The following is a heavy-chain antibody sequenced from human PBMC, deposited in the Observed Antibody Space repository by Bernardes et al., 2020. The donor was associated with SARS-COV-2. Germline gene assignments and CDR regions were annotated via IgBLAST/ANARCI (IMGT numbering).Heavy chain of an antibody. CDR3: AKDRYYDFWSGYSVNFDY. CDR2: ISGSGGST. J-gene: IGHJ4*02. CDR1: GFTFSSYA. V-gene: IGHV3-23*01. Sequence: GGSLRLSCAASGFTFSSYAMSWVRQAPGKGLEWVSAISGSGGSTYYADSVKGRFTISRDNSKNTLYLQMNSLRAEDTAVYYCAKDRYYDFWSGYSVNFDYWGQGTLVTVSS. D-gene: IGHD3-3*01.